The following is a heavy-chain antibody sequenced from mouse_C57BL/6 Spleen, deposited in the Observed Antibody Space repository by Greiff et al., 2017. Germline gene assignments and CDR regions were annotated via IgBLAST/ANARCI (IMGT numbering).Heavy chain of an antibody. CDR1: GYNFTNTS. V-gene: IGHV14-3*01. J-gene: IGHJ3*01. D-gene: IGHD2-4*01. Sequence: VQLKQSVAELVRPGASVKLSCTASGYNFTNTSMHWVKQRPEQGLEWIGRIYPANGNTKYAPKFQGKATITADTSSSTAYLQLSSLTSEDTAIYYCARKDDYDEGFAYWGQGTLVTVAA. CDR2: IYPANGNT. CDR3: ARKDDYDEGFAY.